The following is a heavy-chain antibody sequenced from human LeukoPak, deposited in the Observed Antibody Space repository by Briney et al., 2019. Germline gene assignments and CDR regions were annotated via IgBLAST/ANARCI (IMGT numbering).Heavy chain of an antibody. V-gene: IGHV3-30*02. CDR2: IRYDGSNK. CDR1: GFTFSSYG. J-gene: IGHJ6*03. D-gene: IGHD1-1*01. Sequence: GGSLRLSCAASGFTFSSYGMHWVRQAPGKGLEWVAFIRYDGSNKYYADSVKGRFTISRDNSKNTLYLQMNSLRAEDTAVYYCAKDFWRYRNYYYYYMDVWGKGTTVTISS. CDR3: AKDFWRYRNYYYYYMDV.